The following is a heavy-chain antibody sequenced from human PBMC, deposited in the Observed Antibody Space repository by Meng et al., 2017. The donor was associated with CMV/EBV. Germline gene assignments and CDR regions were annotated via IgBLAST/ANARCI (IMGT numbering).Heavy chain of an antibody. J-gene: IGHJ6*02. CDR2: IYSGGST. CDR1: GFTVSSNY. D-gene: IGHD1-26*01. Sequence: GESLKISCAASGFTVSSNYMSWVRQAPGKGLEWVSVIYSGGSTYYADSVKGRFTISRDNAKNSLYLQMNSLRAEDTAVYYCARDDRSGSYYDYYYYGMDVWGQGTTVTVSS. V-gene: IGHV3-53*01. CDR3: ARDDRSGSYYDYYYYGMDV.